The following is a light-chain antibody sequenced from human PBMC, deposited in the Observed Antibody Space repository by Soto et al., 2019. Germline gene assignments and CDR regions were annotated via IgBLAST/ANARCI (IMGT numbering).Light chain of an antibody. V-gene: IGLV2-8*01. CDR1: SSDVGGYNY. CDR2: EAS. J-gene: IGLJ3*02. CDR3: CSYAGRSTWV. Sequence: QSVLTQPPSASGSPGQSVTISCTGTSSDVGGYNYVSWYQQHPGKAPKLMIYEASQRPSGISHRFSGSKSGNTASLTISGLQTEDEANYYCCSYAGRSTWVFGGGTKVTVL.